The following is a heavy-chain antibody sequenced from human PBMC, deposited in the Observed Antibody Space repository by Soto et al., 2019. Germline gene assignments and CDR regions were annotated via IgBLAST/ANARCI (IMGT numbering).Heavy chain of an antibody. D-gene: IGHD2-21*01. V-gene: IGHV1-69*01. CDR3: ARDRHIVGVNDLGYAFDI. CDR1: GGTFSSYA. CDR2: VVPIFGTA. J-gene: IGHJ3*02. Sequence: QVQLVQSGAEVKKPGSSVKVSCKASGGTFSSYAISWVRQTPGQGLAWMGGVVPIFGTANYAQKFQGRVTITGDESTSTAYMELSSVRSEDTAVYYCARDRHIVGVNDLGYAFDIWGQGTMVTVSS.